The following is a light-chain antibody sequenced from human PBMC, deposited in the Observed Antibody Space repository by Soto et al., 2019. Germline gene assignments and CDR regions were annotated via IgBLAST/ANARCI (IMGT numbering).Light chain of an antibody. Sequence: QSALTQPASVSGSPGQSITISCTGTSSDVGGYNYVSWYQQHPGKAPKLMIYEVSNRPSGVSNRFSGSKSGNTASLTISGLQAEDEADYYCSSYTSSSTLVVFGTGTKLTAL. J-gene: IGLJ1*01. CDR1: SSDVGGYNY. V-gene: IGLV2-14*01. CDR2: EVS. CDR3: SSYTSSSTLVV.